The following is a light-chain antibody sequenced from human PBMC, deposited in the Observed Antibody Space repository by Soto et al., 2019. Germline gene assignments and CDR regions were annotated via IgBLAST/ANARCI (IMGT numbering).Light chain of an antibody. J-gene: IGLJ1*01. CDR2: EVS. V-gene: IGLV2-8*01. Sequence: QSALTQPPSASGSPGQSVTISCSGTSSDVGGYNYVSRHQQHPGKAPKLMIYEVSKRPSRVPDRFSGSKSGNTASLIVSGLQAEDEADYYCSSYAGSNNFVFGTGTKVTVL. CDR1: SSDVGGYNY. CDR3: SSYAGSNNFV.